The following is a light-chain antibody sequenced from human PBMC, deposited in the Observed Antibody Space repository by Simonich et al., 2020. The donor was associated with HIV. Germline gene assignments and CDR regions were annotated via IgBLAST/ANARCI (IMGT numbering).Light chain of an antibody. CDR2: GAS. CDR3: QQYGSSPPTT. V-gene: IGKV3-20*01. CDR1: QSVSSN. J-gene: IGKJ2*01. Sequence: EIVLTQSPGTLSLSPGERATLSCRASQSVSSNLAWYQQKPGQAPRLLIYGASIRATGIPARFSGSGSGTEFTLTISRLEPEDFAVYYCQQYGSSPPTTFGQGTKLEIK.